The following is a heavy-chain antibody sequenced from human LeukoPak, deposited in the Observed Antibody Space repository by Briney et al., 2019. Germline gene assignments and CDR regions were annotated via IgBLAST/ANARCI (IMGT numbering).Heavy chain of an antibody. Sequence: SVKVSCKASGGTFSSYAISWVRPAPGRGLEWMGGIIPIFGTANYAQKFQGRVTITADESTSTAYMELSSLRSEDTAVYYCARVLGDGYDPAHYWGQGTPGTVSS. J-gene: IGHJ4*02. CDR3: ARVLGDGYDPAHY. D-gene: IGHD5-12*01. CDR2: IIPIFGTA. V-gene: IGHV1-69*01. CDR1: GGTFSSYA.